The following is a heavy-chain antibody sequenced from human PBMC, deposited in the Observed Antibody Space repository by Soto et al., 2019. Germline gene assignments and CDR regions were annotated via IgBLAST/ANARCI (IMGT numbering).Heavy chain of an antibody. J-gene: IGHJ6*02. CDR2: IIPIFGTA. D-gene: IGHD4-4*01. CDR3: ARGEVTRPQRSYYYYGMDV. V-gene: IGHV1-69*01. CDR1: GGTFSSYA. Sequence: QVQLVQSGAEVKKPGSSVKVSCKASGGTFSSYAISWVRQAPGQGLEWMGGIIPIFGTANYAQKFQGRVTITADESTSTAYMELSSLRSEDTVVYYCARGEVTRPQRSYYYYGMDVWGQGTTVTVSS.